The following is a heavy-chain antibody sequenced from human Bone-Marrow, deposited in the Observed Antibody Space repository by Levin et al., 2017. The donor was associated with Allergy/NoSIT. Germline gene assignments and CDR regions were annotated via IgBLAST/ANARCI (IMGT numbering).Heavy chain of an antibody. CDR3: ARDPGTMAEFFYDGMDV. V-gene: IGHV1-69*06. CDR1: GGTFSSYA. CDR2: IIPIFGTS. J-gene: IGHJ4*02. Sequence: ASVKVSCNASGGTFSSYAINWVRQAPGQGLEWVGGIIPIFGTSNYAHKFQGRVAITADKSTSTAYMELSSLRSDDTAVYYCARDPGTMAEFFYDGMDVWGQGTLITVSS. D-gene: IGHD4/OR15-4a*01.